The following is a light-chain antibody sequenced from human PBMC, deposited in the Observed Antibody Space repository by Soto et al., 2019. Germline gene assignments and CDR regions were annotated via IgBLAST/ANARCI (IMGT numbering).Light chain of an antibody. CDR2: GAS. CDR3: QQYGSSPRS. J-gene: IGKJ1*01. V-gene: IGKV3-20*01. Sequence: EIVLTQSPGTLSLSPGERATLSCRASQSVSSTYLAWYQHKLGQAPRLLIYGASSKASGIPDRFSGSGSGTDFTLTISRLEPEDFAGYYCQQYGSSPRSFGQGTKVDIK. CDR1: QSVSSTY.